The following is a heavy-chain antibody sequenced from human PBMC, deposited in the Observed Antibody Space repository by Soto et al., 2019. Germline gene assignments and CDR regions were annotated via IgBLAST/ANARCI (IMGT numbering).Heavy chain of an antibody. CDR1: GYTFTSYY. Sequence: QVQLVQSGAEVKKPGASVKVSCKASGYTFTSYYMHWVRQAPGQGLEWMGIINPSGGSTSYAQKFQGRVTMTRDTSTRTVYMELSSLRSEDTAVYYCARDRAGGSFPYYFDYWGQGTLVTVSS. D-gene: IGHD1-26*01. V-gene: IGHV1-46*01. J-gene: IGHJ4*02. CDR2: INPSGGST. CDR3: ARDRAGGSFPYYFDY.